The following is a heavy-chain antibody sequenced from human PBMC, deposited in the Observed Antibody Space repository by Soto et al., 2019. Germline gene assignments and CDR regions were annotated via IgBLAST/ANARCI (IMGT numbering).Heavy chain of an antibody. Sequence: EVQLVESGGGLVQPGGSLRLSCAASGFTFSNYWMHWVRQAPGKGLVWFSRISSDGRSTTYADSVKGRFTISRDKAKNTLYLQMTSLRVELTAFYYCVGSGSLNRCDPWGHGTLVIVSS. V-gene: IGHV3-74*01. D-gene: IGHD3-10*01. J-gene: IGHJ5*02. CDR1: GFTFSNYW. CDR3: VGSGSLNRCDP. CDR2: ISSDGRST.